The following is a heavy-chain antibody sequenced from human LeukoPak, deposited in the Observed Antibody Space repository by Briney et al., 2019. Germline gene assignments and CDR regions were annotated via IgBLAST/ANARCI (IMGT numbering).Heavy chain of an antibody. CDR3: ARPTLDTAYIR. Sequence: AGGSLEISCKGSGSLFTSYWIGWVRQLPGKGLEWMGIIYPGDSDTRYSPSFQGQVTISADKSISTAYLQWSSLKASDTAMYYCARPTLDTAYIRWGQGTLVTVSS. CDR2: IYPGDSDT. V-gene: IGHV5-51*01. J-gene: IGHJ4*02. D-gene: IGHD5-18*01. CDR1: GSLFTSYW.